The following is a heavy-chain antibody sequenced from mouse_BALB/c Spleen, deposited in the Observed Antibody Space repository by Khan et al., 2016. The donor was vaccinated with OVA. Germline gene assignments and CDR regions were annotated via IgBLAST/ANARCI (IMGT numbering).Heavy chain of an antibody. CDR3: AREGAYYRSDGWFAY. D-gene: IGHD2-14*01. V-gene: IGHV1-4*01. Sequence: QVHVKQSGAELARPGASVKMSCKASGYTFTTYTIHWVKQRPGQGLEWIGYIIPSNDYTNYNQKFKDRATLTADKSSSTAYMQLSSLTSEESAVYYCAREGAYYRSDGWFAYWGQGTLVTVSA. CDR1: GYTFTTYT. CDR2: IIPSNDYT. J-gene: IGHJ3*01.